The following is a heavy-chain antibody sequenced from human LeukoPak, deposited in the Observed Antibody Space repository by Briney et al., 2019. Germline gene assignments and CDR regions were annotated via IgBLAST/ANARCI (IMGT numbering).Heavy chain of an antibody. CDR2: MNPNSGNT. CDR3: ASGGGTYGDYGATDY. Sequence: ASVKVSCKASGYTFTSYDIKWVRHATGQGLGWMGWMNPNSGNTGYAQKFQGRVTMTTNTSITTAYMELSSLRSEDTAVYYCASGGGTYGDYGATDYWGQGTLVTVSS. V-gene: IGHV1-8*01. D-gene: IGHD4-17*01. CDR1: GYTFTSYD. J-gene: IGHJ4*02.